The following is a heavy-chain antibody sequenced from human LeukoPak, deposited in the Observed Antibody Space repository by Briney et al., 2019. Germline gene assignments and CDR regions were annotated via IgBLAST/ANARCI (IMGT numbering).Heavy chain of an antibody. J-gene: IGHJ4*02. CDR3: TRGTDGLWDF. CDR1: GFTFSSYE. Sequence: GGSLRLSCAASGFTFSSYEMNWVRQAPGKGLEWISYISGSGSTIYYADSVKGRFTISRDNARSSLYLQMNSLRAEDTAVYYCTRGTDGLWDFWGQGTLVTVSS. D-gene: IGHD2-8*01. V-gene: IGHV3-48*03. CDR2: ISGSGSTI.